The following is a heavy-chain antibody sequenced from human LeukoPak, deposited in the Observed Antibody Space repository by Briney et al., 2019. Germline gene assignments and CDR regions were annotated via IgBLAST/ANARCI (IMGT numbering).Heavy chain of an antibody. CDR3: AREGGPYRPLDY. CDR2: IYYSGST. J-gene: IGHJ4*02. V-gene: IGHV4-39*07. CDR1: GXSISSSSYY. Sequence: SETLSLTCTVSGXSISSSSYYWGWIRQPPGRGLEWIGSIYYSGSTYYNSSLESRVTMSVDMSENHISLKLTSVTAADTAVYYCAREGGPYRPLDYSGQGTLVTVSS.